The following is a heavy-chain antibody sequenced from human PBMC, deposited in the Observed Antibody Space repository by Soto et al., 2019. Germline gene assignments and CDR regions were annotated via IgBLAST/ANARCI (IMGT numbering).Heavy chain of an antibody. CDR1: GYTFTSYD. J-gene: IGHJ4*02. D-gene: IGHD3-3*01. V-gene: IGHV1-8*01. Sequence: QVQLVQSGAELKKPGASVKVSCKSSGYTFTSYDFNWVRQATGQGPEWMGWMNPTSGNTGYAQKFQGRVTMTRDTSISTGYMELSRLRSDDTAVYYCARAHREWGFDYWGPGTLVTVSS. CDR2: MNPTSGNT. CDR3: ARAHREWGFDY.